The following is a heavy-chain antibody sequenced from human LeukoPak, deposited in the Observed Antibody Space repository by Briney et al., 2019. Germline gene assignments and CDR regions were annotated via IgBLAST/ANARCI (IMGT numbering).Heavy chain of an antibody. CDR3: EREAFRYYYGSGSYHFDY. CDR2: IWYDGSNK. CDR1: GFTFSSYG. D-gene: IGHD3-10*01. V-gene: IGHV3-33*01. J-gene: IGHJ4*02. Sequence: PGRSLRLSCAASGFTFSSYGMHWVRQAPGKGLEWVAVIWYDGSNKYYADSVKGRFTISRDNSKNTLYLQMNSLRAEDTAVYYCEREAFRYYYGSGSYHFDYWGQGTLVTVSS.